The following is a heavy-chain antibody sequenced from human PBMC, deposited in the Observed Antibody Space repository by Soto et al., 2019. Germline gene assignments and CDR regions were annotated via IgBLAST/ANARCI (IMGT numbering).Heavy chain of an antibody. CDR3: ARDGLGDYVWGSYRYTYCVDY. J-gene: IGHJ4*02. CDR2: ISYDGSNK. Sequence: QVQLVESGGGVVQPGRSLRLSCAASGFTFSSYAMHWVRQAPGTGLEWVAVISYDGSNKYYADSVKGRFTISRDNSKDTLYLQIISVRAEDTAVYYCARDGLGDYVWGSYRYTYCVDYWGQGTLVAFSS. D-gene: IGHD3-16*02. CDR1: GFTFSSYA. V-gene: IGHV3-30-3*01.